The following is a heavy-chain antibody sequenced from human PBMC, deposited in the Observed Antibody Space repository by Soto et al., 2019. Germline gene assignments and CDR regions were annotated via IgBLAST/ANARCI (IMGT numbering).Heavy chain of an antibody. CDR1: GYTFTSYG. CDR2: ISAYNGNT. CDR3: ARDYVRVVVPATMHYYYYYGMDV. V-gene: IGHV1-18*04. D-gene: IGHD2-2*01. Sequence: ASVKVSCQASGYTFTSYGTSWVGQAPGQGLEWMGWISAYNGNTNYAQKLQGRVTMTTDTSASTAYMELRSLRSDDTAVYYCARDYVRVVVPATMHYYYYYGMDVRGRGTTVPVSS. J-gene: IGHJ6*02.